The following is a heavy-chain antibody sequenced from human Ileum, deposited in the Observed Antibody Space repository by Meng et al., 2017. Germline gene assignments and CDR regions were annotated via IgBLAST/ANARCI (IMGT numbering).Heavy chain of an antibody. V-gene: IGHV6-1*01. J-gene: IGHJ4*02. D-gene: IGHD6-19*01. CDR1: GDSGSSNSAA. CDR2: TYYRSKWSS. CDR3: ARKAVAVGTFDY. Sequence: VQLRQSGPGLVKPSQTLPLTCAISGDSGSSNSAAWNWIRQSPSRGLEWLGRTYYRSKWSSDYAVSVRGRITINADTSKNQFSLQLNSVTPDDTAVYYCARKAVAVGTFDYWGQGTLVTVSS.